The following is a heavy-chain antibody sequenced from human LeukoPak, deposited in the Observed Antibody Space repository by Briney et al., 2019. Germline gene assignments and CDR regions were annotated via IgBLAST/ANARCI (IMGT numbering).Heavy chain of an antibody. CDR1: GYTFTSYY. CDR3: AKLSVVPAAIPENNFDY. CDR2: INPSGGST. V-gene: IGHV1-46*01. D-gene: IGHD2-2*01. J-gene: IGHJ4*02. Sequence: ASVKVSCKASGYTFTSYYMHWVRQAPGQGLEWMGIINPSGGSTSYAQKFQGRVTMTRDTSTSTVYMELSSLRSEDTAVYYCAKLSVVPAAIPENNFDYWGQGTLVTVSS.